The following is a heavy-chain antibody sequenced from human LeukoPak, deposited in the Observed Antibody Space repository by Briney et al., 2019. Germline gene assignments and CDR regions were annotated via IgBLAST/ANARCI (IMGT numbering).Heavy chain of an antibody. J-gene: IGHJ4*02. Sequence: SETLSLTCTVSGGSISSSSYYWGWIRQPPGKGLEWIGSIYYSGSTYYNPSLKSRVTIPVDTSKNQFSLKLSSVTAADTAVYYCARLTPPLTVVTPHFDYWGQGTLVTVSS. D-gene: IGHD4-23*01. V-gene: IGHV4-39*01. CDR2: IYYSGST. CDR3: ARLTPPLTVVTPHFDY. CDR1: GGSISSSSYY.